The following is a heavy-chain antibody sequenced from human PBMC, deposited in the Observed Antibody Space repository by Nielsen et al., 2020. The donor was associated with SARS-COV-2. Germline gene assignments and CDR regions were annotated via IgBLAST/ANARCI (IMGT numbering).Heavy chain of an antibody. CDR1: GFTFSSYG. J-gene: IGHJ4*02. CDR3: AGSEGDGYNFNYFDY. CDR2: ISYDGSNK. Sequence: GESLKISCAASGFTFSSYGMHWVRQAPGEGLEWVAVISYDGSNKYYADSVKGRFTISRDNSKNTLYLQMNSLRAEDTAVYYCAGSEGDGYNFNYFDYWGQGTLVTVSS. V-gene: IGHV3-30*03. D-gene: IGHD5-24*01.